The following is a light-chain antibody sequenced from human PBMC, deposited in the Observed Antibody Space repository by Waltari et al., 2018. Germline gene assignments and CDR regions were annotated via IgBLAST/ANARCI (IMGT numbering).Light chain of an antibody. CDR1: KPKLGADFD. CDR3: QSYDTTLSAVV. Sequence: QSVLTQPPSVSGAPGQRVTISCSGTKPKLGADFDVHRYQQVPGTAPKLLLHSFSNRPSGVSDRFSGFKSGASASLVITGLQAEDEAMYYCQSYDTTLSAVVFGGGTRLTV. CDR2: SFS. V-gene: IGLV1-40*01. J-gene: IGLJ2*01.